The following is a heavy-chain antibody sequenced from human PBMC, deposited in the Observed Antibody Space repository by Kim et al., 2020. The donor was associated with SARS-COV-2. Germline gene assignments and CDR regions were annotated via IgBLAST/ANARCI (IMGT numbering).Heavy chain of an antibody. V-gene: IGHV3-23*01. D-gene: IGHD3-10*01. CDR2: INNSGDVT. Sequence: GGSLRLSCEASGFIFRDYIMSWVRQAPGKGLEWVSGINNSGDVTNYADSVKGRFTISRDNSKNTLFMQMNSLRAEDTALYYCTRGRFRGLDQWGQGT. J-gene: IGHJ4*02. CDR3: TRGRFRGLDQ. CDR1: GFIFRDYI.